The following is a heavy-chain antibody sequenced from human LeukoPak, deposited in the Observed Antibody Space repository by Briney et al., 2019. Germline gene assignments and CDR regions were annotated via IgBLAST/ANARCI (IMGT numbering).Heavy chain of an antibody. CDR3: ARGSVDILTGYCLFDY. J-gene: IGHJ4*02. CDR1: GGSFSSYY. V-gene: IGHV4-34*01. CDR2: INHSGST. D-gene: IGHD3-9*01. Sequence: SETLSLTCAVYGGSFSSYYWSWIRQPPGKGLEWIGEINHSGSTNYNPSLKSRVTISVDTSKNQFSLKLSSVTAADTAVYYCARGSVDILTGYCLFDYWGQGTLVTVYS.